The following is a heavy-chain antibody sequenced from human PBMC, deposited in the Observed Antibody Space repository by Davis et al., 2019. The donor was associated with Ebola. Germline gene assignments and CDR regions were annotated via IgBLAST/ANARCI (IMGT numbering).Heavy chain of an antibody. Sequence: ASVKVSCKVSGYTLTELSMHWVRQAPGKGLEWMGGFDPEDGETIYAQKFQGRVTMTRDTSTSTVYMELSSLRSEDTAVYYCARETSSGYYEWGQGTLVTVSS. J-gene: IGHJ4*02. CDR3: ARETSSGYYE. CDR1: GYTLTELS. CDR2: FDPEDGET. D-gene: IGHD3-22*01. V-gene: IGHV1-24*01.